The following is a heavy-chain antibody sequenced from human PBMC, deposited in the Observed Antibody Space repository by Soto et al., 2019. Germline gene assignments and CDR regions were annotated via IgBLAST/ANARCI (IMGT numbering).Heavy chain of an antibody. Sequence: QVQLVESGGGVVQPGRSLRLSCAASGFTFSSYGMHWVRQAPGKGLEWVAVIWYDGSNKYYADSVKGRFTISRDNSKNTLYLQMNSLRAEDTAVYYCARGTYYDFWSGYQPLYVFDYWGQGTLVTVSS. J-gene: IGHJ4*02. CDR1: GFTFSSYG. CDR2: IWYDGSNK. CDR3: ARGTYYDFWSGYQPLYVFDY. D-gene: IGHD3-3*01. V-gene: IGHV3-33*01.